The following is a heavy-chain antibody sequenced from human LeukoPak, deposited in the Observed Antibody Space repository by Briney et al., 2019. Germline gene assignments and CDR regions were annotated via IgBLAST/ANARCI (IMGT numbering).Heavy chain of an antibody. CDR3: ARTYYGSSTEVDWYFDL. V-gene: IGHV3-7*01. J-gene: IGHJ2*01. D-gene: IGHD3-10*01. Sequence: PGGSLRLSCAASGFTFSNYWMSWVRQAPGKGLEWVASIKQDGSEKYYVDSVKGRFTISRDNAKNSLYLQMNSLRAEDTAVYYCARTYYGSSTEVDWYFDLWGRGTLVTVSS. CDR2: IKQDGSEK. CDR1: GFTFSNYW.